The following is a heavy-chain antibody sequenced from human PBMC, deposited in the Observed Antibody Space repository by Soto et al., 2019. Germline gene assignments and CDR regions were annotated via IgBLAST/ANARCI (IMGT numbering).Heavy chain of an antibody. Sequence: QVQLGESGGGLVKPGGSLRLSCAASGFTFSDYYMSWIRQAPGKGLEWVSYIVISSDYTNYEDSVNGRFTISRDNAKNSLYMEMNSLRVEDTAVYYCARLRTSSWYMGGYLDYWGLGTLVTVSS. CDR2: IVISSDYT. J-gene: IGHJ4*02. CDR1: GFTFSDYY. V-gene: IGHV3-11*06. CDR3: ARLRTSSWYMGGYLDY. D-gene: IGHD2-2*01.